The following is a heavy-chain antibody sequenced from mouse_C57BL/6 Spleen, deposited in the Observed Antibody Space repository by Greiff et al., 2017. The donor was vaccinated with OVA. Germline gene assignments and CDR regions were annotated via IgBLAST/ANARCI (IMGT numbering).Heavy chain of an antibody. D-gene: IGHD1-1*01. J-gene: IGHJ4*01. CDR2: IDPSDSET. CDR3: AGGVYYYGSSGDYAMDY. CDR1: GYTFTSYW. V-gene: IGHV1-52*01. Sequence: VQLQQPGAELVRPGSSVKLSCKASGYTFTSYWMHWVKQRPIQGLEWIGNIDPSDSETHYNQKFKDKATLTVDKSSSTAYMQLSSLTSEDSAVYYCAGGVYYYGSSGDYAMDYWGQGTSVTVSS.